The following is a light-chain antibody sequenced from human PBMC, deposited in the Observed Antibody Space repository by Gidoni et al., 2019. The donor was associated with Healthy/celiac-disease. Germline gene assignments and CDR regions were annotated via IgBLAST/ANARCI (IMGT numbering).Light chain of an antibody. CDR2: AAS. CDR3: QQRYSTLWT. V-gene: IGKV1-39*01. J-gene: IGKJ1*01. CDR1: QSISSY. Sequence: IQMTQSPSSLSASVGDRVTITGRASQSISSYLNWYQQKPGKAPKLLISAASSLQSGVPSMFSGSGSGTDFTLTISSLQPEEFATYYCQQRYSTLWTFXQXTKVEIK.